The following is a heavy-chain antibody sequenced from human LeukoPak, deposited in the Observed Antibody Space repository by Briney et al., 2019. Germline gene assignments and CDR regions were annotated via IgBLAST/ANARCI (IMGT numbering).Heavy chain of an antibody. D-gene: IGHD2-2*01. V-gene: IGHV4-39*02. Sequence: TPSETLSLTCTVSGGSISSSSYYCGWIRQPPGKGLEWIGTIYYSGSTYYSPSLKSRVTISVDTSNNQFSLKLSSVTAADAALYYCSRGQYQLLLDYWGQGTLVTVSS. CDR3: SRGQYQLLLDY. J-gene: IGHJ4*02. CDR1: GGSISSSSYY. CDR2: IYYSGST.